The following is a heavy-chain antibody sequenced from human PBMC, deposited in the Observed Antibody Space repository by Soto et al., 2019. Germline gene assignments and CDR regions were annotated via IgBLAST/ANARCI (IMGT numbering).Heavy chain of an antibody. CDR2: IYYSGST. CDR3: ARVGVVVVPAATYGMDV. CDR1: GGSISSGDYY. V-gene: IGHV4-30-4*01. J-gene: IGHJ6*02. D-gene: IGHD2-2*01. Sequence: SETLSLTCPVSGGSISSGDYYWSWIRQPPGKGLEWIGYIYYSGSTYYNPSLKSRVTISVDTSKNQFSLKLSSVTAADTAVYYCARVGVVVVPAATYGMDVWGQGTTVTVSS.